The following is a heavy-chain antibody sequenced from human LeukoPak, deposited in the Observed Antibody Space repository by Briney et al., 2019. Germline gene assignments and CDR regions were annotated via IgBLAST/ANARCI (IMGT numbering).Heavy chain of an antibody. V-gene: IGHV4-59*01. CDR2: IYCSGST. CDR3: ARLGSYFDY. J-gene: IGHJ4*02. CDR1: GGSINSYY. Sequence: SETLSLTCIVSGGSINSYYWSWIRQPPGKGLEWIGYIYCSGSTNYNPSLKSRVTISVDTSKNQFSLKLNSVTAADTAVYYCARLGSYFDYWGQGTLVTVSS. D-gene: IGHD1-26*01.